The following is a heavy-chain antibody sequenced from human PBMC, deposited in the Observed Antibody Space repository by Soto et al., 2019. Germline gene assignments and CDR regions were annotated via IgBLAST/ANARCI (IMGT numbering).Heavy chain of an antibody. D-gene: IGHD2-15*01. J-gene: IGHJ4*02. Sequence: EVQLVQSGAEVKKPGESLKISCKGSGYTFTKYWIGWVRQMSGKGLEWMGIIYPGDSDTRYSPSFQGQVTISADKSISTASLQGSSMKASDTAMYFCARWDCSGDSCYPYYFDYWGQGTLVTVSS. V-gene: IGHV5-51*03. CDR3: ARWDCSGDSCYPYYFDY. CDR2: IYPGDSDT. CDR1: GYTFTKYW.